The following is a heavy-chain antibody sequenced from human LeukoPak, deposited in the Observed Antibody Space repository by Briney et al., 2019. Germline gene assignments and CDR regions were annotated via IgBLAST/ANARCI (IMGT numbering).Heavy chain of an antibody. D-gene: IGHD4-17*01. CDR2: IYSGGST. CDR1: GFTFSSYA. CDR3: ARYDYGDSNFDY. V-gene: IGHV3-53*01. Sequence: PGGSLRLSCAASGFTFSSYAMSWVRQAPGKGLEWVSVIYSGGSTYYADSVKGRFTISRDNSKNTLYRQMNSLRAEDTAVYYCARYDYGDSNFDYWGQGTLVTVSS. J-gene: IGHJ4*02.